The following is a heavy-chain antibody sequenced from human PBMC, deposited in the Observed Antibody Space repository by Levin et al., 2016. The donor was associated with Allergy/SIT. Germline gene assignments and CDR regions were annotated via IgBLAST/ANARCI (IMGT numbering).Heavy chain of an antibody. J-gene: IGHJ4*02. V-gene: IGHV3-23*01. CDR2: ISGSGGST. D-gene: IGHD4-23*01. CDR3: AKQGIYYGGAFDY. Sequence: WIRQPPGKGLEWVSAISGSGGSTYYADFVKGRFTISRDNSKNTLYLQMNSLRAEDTAVYYCAKQGIYYGGAFDYWGQGTLVTVSS.